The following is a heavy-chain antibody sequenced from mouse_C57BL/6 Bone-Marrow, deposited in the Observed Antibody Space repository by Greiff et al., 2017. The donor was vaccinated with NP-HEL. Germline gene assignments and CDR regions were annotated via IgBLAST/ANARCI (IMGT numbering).Heavy chain of an antibody. CDR3: ARGALDSSYYYAMDY. V-gene: IGHV14-3*01. D-gene: IGHD3-2*02. CDR2: IDSANGNT. Sequence: EVKLVESVAELVRPGASVKLSCTASGFNIKNTYMHWVKQRPEQGLEWIGRIDSANGNTKYAPKFQGKATITADTAANTAYMQLSSLTSEDTAIYYSARGALDSSYYYAMDYWGQGTSVTVSS. CDR1: GFNIKNTY. J-gene: IGHJ4*01.